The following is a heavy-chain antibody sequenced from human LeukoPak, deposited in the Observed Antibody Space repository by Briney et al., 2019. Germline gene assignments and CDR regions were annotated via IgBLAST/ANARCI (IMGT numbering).Heavy chain of an antibody. D-gene: IGHD2-15*01. CDR1: GFTFSSYG. V-gene: IGHV3-30*18. J-gene: IGHJ4*02. CDR2: ISYDGRNK. CDR3: AKGGGYYFDY. Sequence: GGSLRLSCAASGFTFSSYGMHWVRQAPGKGLEWVAVISYDGRNKYYADSVKGRFTISRDNSKNTLYLQMNSLRAEDTAVYYCAKGGGYYFDYWGQGTLVTVSS.